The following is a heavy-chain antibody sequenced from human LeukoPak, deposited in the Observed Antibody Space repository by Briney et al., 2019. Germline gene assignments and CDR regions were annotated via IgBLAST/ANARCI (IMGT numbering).Heavy chain of an antibody. CDR3: ARDLGYCSSTSCYGWFDP. CDR1: GGTFSGYA. Sequence: SVKVSCKASGGTFSGYAISWVRQAPGQGLEWMGGIIPIFGTANYAQKFQGRVTITADESTSTAYMELSSLRSEDTAVYYCARDLGYCSSTSCYGWFDPWGQGTLVTVS. V-gene: IGHV1-69*13. J-gene: IGHJ5*02. D-gene: IGHD2-2*01. CDR2: IIPIFGTA.